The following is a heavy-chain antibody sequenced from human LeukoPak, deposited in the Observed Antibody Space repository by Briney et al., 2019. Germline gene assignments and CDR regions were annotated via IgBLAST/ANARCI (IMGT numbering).Heavy chain of an antibody. CDR1: GFTFSSYW. V-gene: IGHV3-7*01. J-gene: IGHJ6*02. CDR2: MNQDGSEK. CDR3: ARVGICSSTSCYWSYYYGMDV. Sequence: GGSLRLSCAASGFTFSSYWMSWVRQAPGKGLEWVANMNQDGSEKYYVDSVKGRFTISRDNAKNSLYLQMNSLRAEDTAVYYCARVGICSSTSCYWSYYYGMDVWGQGTTVTVSS. D-gene: IGHD2-2*01.